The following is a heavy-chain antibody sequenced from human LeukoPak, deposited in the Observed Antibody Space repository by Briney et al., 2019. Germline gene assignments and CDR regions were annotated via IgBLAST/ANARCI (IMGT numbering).Heavy chain of an antibody. CDR3: ASHDYGGTYAFDI. CDR2: IYHSGST. Sequence: SQTLSLTCTVSGGSISSGGYYWSWIRQPPGKGLEWIGYIYHSGSTYYNPSLKSRVTISVDRSKNQFSLKLSFVTAADTAVYYCASHDYGGTYAFDIWGQGTMVTVSS. CDR1: GGSISSGGYY. D-gene: IGHD4-23*01. V-gene: IGHV4-30-2*01. J-gene: IGHJ3*02.